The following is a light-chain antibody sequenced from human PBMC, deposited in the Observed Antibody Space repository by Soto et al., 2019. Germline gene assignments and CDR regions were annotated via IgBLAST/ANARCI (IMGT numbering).Light chain of an antibody. CDR2: DAS. CDR1: QSISNY. Sequence: EIVLTQSPATLSLSPGERATLSCRASQSISNYLVWYQQKPGQAPRLLLYDASNRATGIPARFSGSGSGTDFTLTISSLEPEYFAIYYCQQRSNWPPLTFGGGTKVEIK. V-gene: IGKV3-11*01. CDR3: QQRSNWPPLT. J-gene: IGKJ4*01.